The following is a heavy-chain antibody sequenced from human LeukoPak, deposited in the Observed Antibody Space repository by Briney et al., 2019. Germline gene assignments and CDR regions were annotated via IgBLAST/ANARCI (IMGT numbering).Heavy chain of an antibody. J-gene: IGHJ5*02. CDR1: GGSISSYY. Sequence: SETLSLTCTVSGGSISSYYWSWIRQLAGKGLEWIGRIYTSGSTNYNPSLKSRVTMSVDTSKNQFSLKLSSVTAADTAMYYCARGGYSSGWYFWFDPWGQGTLVTVSS. D-gene: IGHD6-19*01. V-gene: IGHV4-4*07. CDR2: IYTSGST. CDR3: ARGGYSSGWYFWFDP.